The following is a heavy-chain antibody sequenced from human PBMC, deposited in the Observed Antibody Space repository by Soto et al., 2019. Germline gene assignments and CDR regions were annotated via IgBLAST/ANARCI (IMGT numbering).Heavy chain of an antibody. CDR3: ARGGKNYDFWSGYRNDAFDI. D-gene: IGHD3-3*01. Sequence: QVQLVESGGGVVQPGRSLRLSCAASGFTFSSYGMHWVRQAPGKGLEWVAVIWYDGSNKYYADSVKGRFTISGDNSKNTLYLQMNSLRAEDTAVYYCARGGKNYDFWSGYRNDAFDIWGQGTMVTVSS. CDR2: IWYDGSNK. V-gene: IGHV3-33*01. CDR1: GFTFSSYG. J-gene: IGHJ3*02.